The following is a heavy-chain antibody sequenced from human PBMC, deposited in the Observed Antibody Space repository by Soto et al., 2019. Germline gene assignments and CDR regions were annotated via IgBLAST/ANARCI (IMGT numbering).Heavy chain of an antibody. CDR3: RGGARGGGE. CDR1: GFTFSSYA. V-gene: IGHV3-64D*06. CDR2: ISSNGGST. D-gene: IGHD2-21*01. J-gene: IGHJ4*02. Sequence: PGGSLRLSCSASGFTFSSYAMHWVRQAPGKGLEYVSAISSNGGSTYYADSVRGRFTISRDNSKNTLYLQMSSLRAEDTAVYYWRGGARGGGEWGQGTLVTVSS.